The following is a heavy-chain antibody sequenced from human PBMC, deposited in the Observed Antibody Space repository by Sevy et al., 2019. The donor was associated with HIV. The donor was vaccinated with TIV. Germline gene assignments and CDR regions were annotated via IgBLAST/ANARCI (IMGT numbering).Heavy chain of an antibody. V-gene: IGHV3-33*01. J-gene: IGHJ4*02. Sequence: QPGGSLRLSCAASGFTFSSYGMHWVRQAPGKGLEWVAVIWYDGSNKYYADSVKGRITNSRDNSKNTLYLQMNSLRAEDMAVYYCARDYYDSSGYYLANNWGQGTLVTVSS. CDR3: ARDYYDSSGYYLANN. D-gene: IGHD3-22*01. CDR1: GFTFSSYG. CDR2: IWYDGSNK.